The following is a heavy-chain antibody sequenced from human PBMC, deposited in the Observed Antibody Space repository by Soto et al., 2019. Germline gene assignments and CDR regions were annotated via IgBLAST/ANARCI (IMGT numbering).Heavy chain of an antibody. V-gene: IGHV3-74*01. CDR2: ISGDGSSA. Sequence: GVSLRLSCAACGFTFGNYGMYWVRQSPGEGLEWVSGISGDGSSATYADSVKGRFTISRDNARNTLYLEMNSLRADDTAVYYCTTFWSVADFDYWGQGTLVTVSS. J-gene: IGHJ4*02. CDR3: TTFWSVADFDY. CDR1: GFTFGNYG. D-gene: IGHD3-3*01.